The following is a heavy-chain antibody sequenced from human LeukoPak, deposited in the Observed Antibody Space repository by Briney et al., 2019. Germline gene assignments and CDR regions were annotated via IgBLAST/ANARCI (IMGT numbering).Heavy chain of an antibody. J-gene: IGHJ3*02. CDR2: MNPNSGNT. V-gene: IGHV1-8*02. CDR1: GYTFTSYD. D-gene: IGHD4-23*01. Sequence: ASVKVSCKASGYTFTSYDINWVRQATGQGLEWMGWMNPNSGNTGYAQKFQGRVTMTRNTSISTAYMELSSLRSEDTAVYYCARVRGGNRPRSHDFDAFDIWGQGTMVTVSS. CDR3: ARVRGGNRPRSHDFDAFDI.